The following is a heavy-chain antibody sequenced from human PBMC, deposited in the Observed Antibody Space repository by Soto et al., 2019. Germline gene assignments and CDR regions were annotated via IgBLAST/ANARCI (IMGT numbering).Heavy chain of an antibody. CDR2: IYWDDDK. D-gene: IGHD2-15*01. V-gene: IGHV2-5*02. CDR1: GFSLSTSGVG. J-gene: IGHJ5*02. Sequence: QITLKESGPTLVKPTQTLTLTCTFSGFSLSTSGVGVGWIRQPPGKALEWLALIYWDDDKRYSPSLKSRLTITKDTSKNQVVLTMTNMDPVDTATYYCAPSLLGYCSGGSCYSNWFDPWGQGTLVTVSS. CDR3: APSLLGYCSGGSCYSNWFDP.